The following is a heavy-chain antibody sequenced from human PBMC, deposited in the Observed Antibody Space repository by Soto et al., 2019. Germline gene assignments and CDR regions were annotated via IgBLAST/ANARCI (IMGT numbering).Heavy chain of an antibody. CDR2: ISGSGGST. J-gene: IGHJ3*02. D-gene: IGHD3-10*01. Sequence: GGSLRLSCAASGFTFSNYAMNWVRQAPGKGLEWVSAISGSGGSTYYADSVKGRFTISRDNSKNTLYLQMNSLRAEDTAVYYCAKGLAGRYFGDDIWGQGTMVTVSS. CDR1: GFTFSNYA. CDR3: AKGLAGRYFGDDI. V-gene: IGHV3-23*01.